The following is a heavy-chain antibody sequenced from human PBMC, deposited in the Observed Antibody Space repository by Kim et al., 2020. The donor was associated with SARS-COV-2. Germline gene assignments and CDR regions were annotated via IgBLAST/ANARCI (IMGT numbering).Heavy chain of an antibody. J-gene: IGHJ6*03. V-gene: IGHV1-8*01. D-gene: IGHD3-10*01. Sequence: YAQKFQGRVTMTRNTSISTAYMELSSLRSEDTAVYYWARFRWFRDDYMDVWGKGTTVTVSS. CDR3: ARFRWFRDDYMDV.